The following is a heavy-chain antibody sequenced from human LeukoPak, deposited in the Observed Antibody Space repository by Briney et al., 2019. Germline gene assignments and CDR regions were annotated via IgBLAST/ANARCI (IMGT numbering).Heavy chain of an antibody. CDR2: INAGNGNT. D-gene: IGHD3-22*01. CDR3: ARDLTPLAAFLENYYDSSGYFY. Sequence: ASVKVSCKASGYTFTSYAMHWVRQAPGQRLEWMGWINAGNGNTKYSQKFQGRVTMTRDTSTSTVYMELSSLRSEDTAVYYCARDLTPLAAFLENYYDSSGYFYWGQGTLVTVSS. CDR1: GYTFTSYA. V-gene: IGHV1-3*01. J-gene: IGHJ4*02.